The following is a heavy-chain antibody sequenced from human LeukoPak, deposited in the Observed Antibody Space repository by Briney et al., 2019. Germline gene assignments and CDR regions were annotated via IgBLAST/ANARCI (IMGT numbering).Heavy chain of an antibody. CDR2: ISYDGSNK. Sequence: GGSLRLSCAASGFTFSSYGMHWVRQAPGKGLEWVAVISYDGSNKYYADSVKGRFTISRDNSKSTLYLQMNSLRAEDTAVYYCAKDRGNRRVYYFDYWGQGTLVTVSS. J-gene: IGHJ4*02. CDR1: GFTFSSYG. V-gene: IGHV3-30*18. CDR3: AKDRGNRRVYYFDY. D-gene: IGHD1-14*01.